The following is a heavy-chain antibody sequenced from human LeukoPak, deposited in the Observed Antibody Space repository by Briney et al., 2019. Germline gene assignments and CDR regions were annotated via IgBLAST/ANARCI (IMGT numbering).Heavy chain of an antibody. D-gene: IGHD3-22*01. V-gene: IGHV3-74*01. CDR2: INSDGSST. CDR1: GFTFSSYW. CDR3: ARVGDSSGYYGYYYYYYGMDV. J-gene: IGHJ6*02. Sequence: GGSLRLSCAASGFTFSSYWMHWVRQAPGKGLVWVSCINSDGSSTSYADSVKGRFTISRDNAKNTLYLQMNSLRAEDTAVYYCARVGDSSGYYGYYYYYYGMDVWGQGTTVTVSS.